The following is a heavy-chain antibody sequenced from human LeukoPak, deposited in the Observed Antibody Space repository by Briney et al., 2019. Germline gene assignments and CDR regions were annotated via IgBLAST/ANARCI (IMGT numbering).Heavy chain of an antibody. D-gene: IGHD5-18*01. CDR3: ARAGYSYLANYFDY. Sequence: SETLSLTCTVSGGSINSYYWSWIRQPAGKGQEWIGRIYSTGGTNYNPSLQSRVTMSIDTSKNQFFLRLTSVTAADTAVYYCARAGYSYLANYFDYWGRGTLVTVSS. J-gene: IGHJ4*02. CDR2: IYSTGGT. V-gene: IGHV4-4*07. CDR1: GGSINSYY.